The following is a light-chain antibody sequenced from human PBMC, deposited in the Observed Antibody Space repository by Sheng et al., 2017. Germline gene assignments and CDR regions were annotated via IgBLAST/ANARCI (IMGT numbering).Light chain of an antibody. CDR3: CSYAGGTNHWV. V-gene: IGLV1-47*01. J-gene: IGLJ3*02. Sequence: QSVLTQPPSASGTPGQRVNISCSGSSSNIGGNFVFWYQHLPGTAPKVLIYRNNQRPSGVPDRFSGSKSGNTASLTISGLQAEDEAVYYCCSYAGGTNHWVFGGGTKLTVL. CDR1: SSNIGGNF. CDR2: RNN.